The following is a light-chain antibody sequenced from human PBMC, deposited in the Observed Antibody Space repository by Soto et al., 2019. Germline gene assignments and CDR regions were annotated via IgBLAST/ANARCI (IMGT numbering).Light chain of an antibody. CDR3: CSYAGSYTYV. CDR1: SSDVGGYNY. J-gene: IGLJ1*01. V-gene: IGLV2-11*01. Sequence: SALTQPRSVSGSPGQSVTISRTGTSSDVGGYNYVSWYQQHPGKAPKLMIYDVSKRPSGVPDRFSGSKSGNTASLTISGLQAEDEADYYCCSYAGSYTYVFGTGTKV. CDR2: DVS.